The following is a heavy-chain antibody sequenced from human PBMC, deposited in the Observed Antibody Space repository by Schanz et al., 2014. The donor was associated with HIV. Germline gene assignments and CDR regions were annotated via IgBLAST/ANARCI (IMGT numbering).Heavy chain of an antibody. D-gene: IGHD6-13*01. V-gene: IGHV3-21*02. CDR2: ISGSSTYI. Sequence: EVQLVESGGGVVRPGGSLRLSCAASGFTFSTYSMNWVRQAPGKGLEWVSSISGSSTYIYYADLVKGRFTISRDNSKNTLYLEMNSLRPEDTAVYYCARETSGFSTSWPPRYHYYGMDVWGQGTTVTVS. CDR1: GFTFSTYS. CDR3: ARETSGFSTSWPPRYHYYGMDV. J-gene: IGHJ6*02.